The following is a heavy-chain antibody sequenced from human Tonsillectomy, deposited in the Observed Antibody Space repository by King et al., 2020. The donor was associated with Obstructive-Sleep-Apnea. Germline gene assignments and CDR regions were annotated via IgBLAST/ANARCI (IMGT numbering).Heavy chain of an antibody. CDR2: ISSTGSKI. J-gene: IGHJ6*02. CDR1: RFTFSGYS. CDR3: ARNNVYGDSGYYFGMDA. D-gene: IGHD4-17*01. Sequence: VQLVESGGGLVRPGGSLRLSCAASRFTFSGYSMNWVRQAPGKGLEWVSSISSTGSKIFYADSVKGRFTISRDNAQMALYLQMNSLRDEDTAVYYCARNNVYGDSGYYFGMDAWGQGTTVTVSS. V-gene: IGHV3-21*01.